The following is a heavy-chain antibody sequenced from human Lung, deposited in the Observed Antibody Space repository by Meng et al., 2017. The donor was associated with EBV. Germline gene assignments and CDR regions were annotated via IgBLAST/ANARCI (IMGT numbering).Heavy chain of an antibody. J-gene: IGHJ4*02. CDR2: IYYTGST. CDR1: GGSINSGDDY. V-gene: IGHV4-30-4*01. Sequence: VALQVAVPGLVNPPRAPVLTSTGSGGSINSGDDYWSWIRQPPGKGLAWIGYIYYTGSTYYNPSLKSRVTISMDTSKNQFSLRLSSVTAADTAVYYCARNYYFDYWGQGTLVTVSS. CDR3: ARNYYFDY.